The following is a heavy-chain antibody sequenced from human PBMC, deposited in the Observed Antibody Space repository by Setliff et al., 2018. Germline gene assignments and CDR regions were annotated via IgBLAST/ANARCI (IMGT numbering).Heavy chain of an antibody. J-gene: IGHJ4*02. Sequence: GGSLRLSCAASGFTFSSYWMHWVRQAPGKGLEWVAVISYDGSNKYYADSVKGRFTIARDNSKNTLCLQMNSLRAEDTAVYYCAKAIAPIVVVPAAMLEAYWGQGTLVTVSS. CDR2: ISYDGSNK. D-gene: IGHD2-2*01. CDR3: AKAIAPIVVVPAAMLEAY. CDR1: GFTFSSYW. V-gene: IGHV3-30*18.